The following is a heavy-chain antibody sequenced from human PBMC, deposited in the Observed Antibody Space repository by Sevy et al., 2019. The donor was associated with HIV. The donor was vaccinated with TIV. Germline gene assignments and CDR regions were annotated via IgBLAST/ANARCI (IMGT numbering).Heavy chain of an antibody. J-gene: IGHJ2*01. D-gene: IGHD2-2*02. CDR3: ARGGEGVVPAPILGLRPSAKYWSFDL. CDR2: INH. V-gene: IGHV4-34*01. CDR1: GGSFSGFS. Sequence: SETLSLTFAVSGGSFSGFSWNWIRQPPGKGLEWIGEINHYSPSLKSRVTISLDTSKNQFSLKLNSVTAADTAVYYCARGGEGVVPAPILGLRPSAKYWSFDLWGRGTLVTVSS.